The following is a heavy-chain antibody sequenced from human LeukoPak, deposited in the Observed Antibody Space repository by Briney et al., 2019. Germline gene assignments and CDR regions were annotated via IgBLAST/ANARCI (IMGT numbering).Heavy chain of an antibody. Sequence: GGSLRLSCAASGFTFSSYSMNWVRQAPGKGLEWVSSITTSSSYIYYADSVKGRFTISRDNAKNSLYLQMNSLRAEDTAVYYCAKDTRELRFTALDYWGQGTLVTVSS. CDR2: ITTSSSYI. V-gene: IGHV3-21*01. CDR1: GFTFSSYS. D-gene: IGHD1-26*01. J-gene: IGHJ4*02. CDR3: AKDTRELRFTALDY.